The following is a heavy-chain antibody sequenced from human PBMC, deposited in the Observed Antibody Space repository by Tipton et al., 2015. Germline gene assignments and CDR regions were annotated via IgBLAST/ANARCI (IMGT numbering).Heavy chain of an antibody. CDR3: AREGWNSDSSGYDY. V-gene: IGHV4-4*02. Sequence: SLRLSCSVSGDSISSISWWTWVRQSPGKGLEWIGEIHHGGTSNYNPSLKSRVTMSVDTSKNQFSLQLSSVTAADTAVYYCAREGWNSDSSGYDYWGQGTLVTVSS. J-gene: IGHJ4*02. CDR2: IHHGGTS. CDR1: GDSISSISW. D-gene: IGHD3-22*01.